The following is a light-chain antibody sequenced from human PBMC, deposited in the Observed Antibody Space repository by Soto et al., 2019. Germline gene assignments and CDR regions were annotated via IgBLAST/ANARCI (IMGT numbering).Light chain of an antibody. CDR3: QQSYSTPPT. J-gene: IGKJ1*01. CDR2: DAS. CDR1: QNIDRW. V-gene: IGKV1-39*01. Sequence: DIQMTQSPSTLSASVVDRVTITCRASQNIDRWLAWYQQKPGKAPKLLIYDASSLESGVPSRFSGSGSGTDFTLTISSLQPEDFATYYCQQSYSTPPTFGQGTKVDIK.